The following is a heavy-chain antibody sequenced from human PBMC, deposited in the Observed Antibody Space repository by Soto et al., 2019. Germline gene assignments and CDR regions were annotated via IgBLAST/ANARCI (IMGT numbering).Heavy chain of an antibody. CDR3: ANLPTPDTALANIQFDS. J-gene: IGHJ4*02. CDR1: GFTFSNYG. Sequence: EVQLLESGGGLVQPGGSLRLSCAASGFTFSNYGMSWVRQVPGKGLEWVSTISSSGGSTYSADSVKGRFTISRDNSKNTLYLLMNSLRADDTAVYYCANLPTPDTALANIQFDSWGQGTLVTVSS. CDR2: ISSSGGST. V-gene: IGHV3-23*01. D-gene: IGHD5-18*01.